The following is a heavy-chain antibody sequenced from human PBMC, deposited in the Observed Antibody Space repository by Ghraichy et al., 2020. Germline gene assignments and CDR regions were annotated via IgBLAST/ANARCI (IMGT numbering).Heavy chain of an antibody. CDR1: GFTFSRNI. CDR2: ISSSSIYI. CDR3: VREEDHDRSGLDY. V-gene: IGHV3-21*01. Sequence: SCAASGFTFSRNIMNWVRQAPGKGLEWVSSISSSSIYIYYADSVKGRFTISRDNAKNSLYLQMNSLRAEDTAVYYCVREEDHDRSGLDYWGQGTLVTVSS. J-gene: IGHJ4*02. D-gene: IGHD3-22*01.